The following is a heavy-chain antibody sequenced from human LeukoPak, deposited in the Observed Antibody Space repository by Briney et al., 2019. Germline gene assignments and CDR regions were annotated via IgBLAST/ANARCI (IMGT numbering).Heavy chain of an antibody. D-gene: IGHD3-22*01. V-gene: IGHV4-34*01. CDR3: ARAAYDSSGYYLDY. CDR1: GGSFSGYY. Sequence: SETLSLTCAVYGGSFSGYYWSWIRQPPGKGLEWIGEINHSGSTNYNPSLKSRVPISVDTAKNQFSLKLSSVTAADTAVYYCARAAYDSSGYYLDYWGQGTLVTVSS. J-gene: IGHJ4*02. CDR2: INHSGST.